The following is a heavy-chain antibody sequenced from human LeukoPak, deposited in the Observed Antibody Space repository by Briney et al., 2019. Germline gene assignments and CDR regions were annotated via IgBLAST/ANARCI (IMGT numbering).Heavy chain of an antibody. CDR2: IYHSGST. Sequence: PSETLSLTCTVSGGSISSYYWSWIRQPPGKGLEWIGSIYHSGSTYYNPSLKSRVSVSIDKSKNQFSLNLTSVTAADTAVYYCARKLGVGGTRPFDLWGQGTLVTVSS. CDR1: GGSISSYY. J-gene: IGHJ4*02. D-gene: IGHD3-9*01. V-gene: IGHV4-59*04. CDR3: ARKLGVGGTRPFDL.